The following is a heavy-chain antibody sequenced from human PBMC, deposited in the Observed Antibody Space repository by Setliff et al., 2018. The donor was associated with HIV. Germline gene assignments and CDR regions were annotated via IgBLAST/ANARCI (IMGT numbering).Heavy chain of an antibody. CDR1: GGSISSGSYY. J-gene: IGHJ3*02. Sequence: PSETLSLTCTVSGGSISSGSYYWSWIRQPAGEGLEWIGQIHTTGTTNCNPSLKSRVTISVDTSKNQFSLKLSSVTAADTAVYYCARHWYSSSWYHVFDIWGQGTMVTVSS. V-gene: IGHV4-61*09. CDR2: IHTTGTT. CDR3: ARHWYSSSWYHVFDI. D-gene: IGHD6-13*01.